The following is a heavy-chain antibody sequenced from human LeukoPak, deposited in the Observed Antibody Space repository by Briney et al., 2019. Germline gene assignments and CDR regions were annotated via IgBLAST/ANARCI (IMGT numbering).Heavy chain of an antibody. CDR1: GFTFSNYA. V-gene: IGHV3-30-3*01. J-gene: IGHJ4*02. CDR3: ARGRAMYSYGSSAYNYDYFVY. CDR2: ISYDGTNK. Sequence: GGSLRLSCSASGFTFSNYAIHWVRQAPGKGLEWVALISYDGTNKYYADSVKGRFTISRDNSKNTLSLEMNSLRAEDTAVYYCARGRAMYSYGSSAYNYDYFVYWGQGTMVSVSS. D-gene: IGHD3-22*01.